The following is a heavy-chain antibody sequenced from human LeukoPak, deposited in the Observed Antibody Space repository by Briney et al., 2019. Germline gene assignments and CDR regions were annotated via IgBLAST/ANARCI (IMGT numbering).Heavy chain of an antibody. CDR3: ARHPGTYYYGPFDY. CDR2: IYTSGTT. V-gene: IGHV4-4*07. CDR1: GNSFGNYY. Sequence: PSETLSLTCTVSGNSFGNYYWSWIRQPAGKGLEWIGRIYTSGTTTYNPSLKSRVTMSVDTSKNQFSLKLSSVTAADTAVYYCARHPGTYYYGPFDYWGQGTLVTVSS. J-gene: IGHJ4*02. D-gene: IGHD3-10*01.